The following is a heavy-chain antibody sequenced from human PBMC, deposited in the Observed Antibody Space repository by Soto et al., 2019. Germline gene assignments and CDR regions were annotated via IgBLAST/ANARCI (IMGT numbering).Heavy chain of an antibody. J-gene: IGHJ4*02. V-gene: IGHV3-23*01. CDR1: GVMFTNFA. D-gene: IGHD3-3*01. CDR2: VSGDGSTT. Sequence: VGSLRLSCAVSGVMFTNFAMTWVRQAPGKGLEWVSAVSGDGSTTSYADSVKGRFTISRDNSKNTLYLQMNSLRAEDTAVYYCATLIVLRFLEWKAHDYCGQRTLVTVSS. CDR3: ATLIVLRFLEWKAHDY.